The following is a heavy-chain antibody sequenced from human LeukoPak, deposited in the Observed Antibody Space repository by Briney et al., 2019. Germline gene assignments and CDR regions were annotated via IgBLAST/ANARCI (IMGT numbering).Heavy chain of an antibody. CDR1: GYTFTSYG. CDR2: ISAYNGKT. D-gene: IGHD6-13*01. Sequence: GASVKVSCKASGYTFTSYGISGVRQAPGQGLECMGWISAYNGKTNYVEKLQGRVTMTTDTSTSTAYMELRSLRSDDTAVYYCASISSSWHAFDIWGQGTMVTVSS. CDR3: ASISSSWHAFDI. J-gene: IGHJ3*02. V-gene: IGHV1-18*01.